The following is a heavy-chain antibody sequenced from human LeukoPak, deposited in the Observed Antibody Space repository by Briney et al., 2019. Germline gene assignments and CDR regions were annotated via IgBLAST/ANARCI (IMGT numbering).Heavy chain of an antibody. J-gene: IGHJ4*02. D-gene: IGHD5-18*01. Sequence: GGSLRLSCAASGFTFSSYAMSWIRQAPGKGLEWVSTISGSGGSTYYADSVKGRFTISRDNSQNTLYLQMNSLRAEDTAIYFCARAPGEYNFGSFDYWGQGALVTVSS. CDR1: GFTFSSYA. V-gene: IGHV3-23*01. CDR2: ISGSGGST. CDR3: ARAPGEYNFGSFDY.